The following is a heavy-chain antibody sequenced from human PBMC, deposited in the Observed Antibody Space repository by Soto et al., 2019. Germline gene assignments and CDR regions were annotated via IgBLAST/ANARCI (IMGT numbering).Heavy chain of an antibody. Sequence: QVQLVQSGAEVKKPGSSVKVSCKASGGTFSSYAISWVRQAPGQGLEWMGGIIPIFGTATYAQKFQGRVTLTADESASTAYMELSSLRSEDTAVYYCARGGLGGVTPDFDYWGQGTLVTVSS. J-gene: IGHJ4*02. CDR3: ARGGLGGVTPDFDY. D-gene: IGHD3-16*01. CDR1: GGTFSSYA. V-gene: IGHV1-69*01. CDR2: IIPIFGTA.